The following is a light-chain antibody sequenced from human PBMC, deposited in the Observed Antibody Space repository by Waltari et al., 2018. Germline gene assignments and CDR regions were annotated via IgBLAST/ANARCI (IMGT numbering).Light chain of an antibody. V-gene: IGKV1-12*01. CDR2: VAF. Sequence: DIQMTQSPSSVSASVGDRVTITCRASQGISRWLAWYKPKHGKAPKLLIYVAFSLQSGVPSMFSGIGSRTHFTLTISSLQPEDFATYDCQQANSFPFTFGGGTKVEIK. CDR3: QQANSFPFT. J-gene: IGKJ4*01. CDR1: QGISRW.